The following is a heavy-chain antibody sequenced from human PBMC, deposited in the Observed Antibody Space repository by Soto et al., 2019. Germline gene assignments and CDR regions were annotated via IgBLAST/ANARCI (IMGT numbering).Heavy chain of an antibody. J-gene: IGHJ4*02. CDR1: GFTFTTHA. D-gene: IGHD3-22*01. CDR3: ARRNSSGPIDH. CDR2: INAGNGNT. V-gene: IGHV1-3*01. Sequence: QVHLVQSGAEVKEPGASVKVSCKTSGFTFTTHAIHWVRQAPGQSLEWMVWINAGNGNTKYSQRFQDRVTITRDTSASTAYMELSSLRSEDRAVYYCARRNSSGPIDHWGQGTLVTVSS.